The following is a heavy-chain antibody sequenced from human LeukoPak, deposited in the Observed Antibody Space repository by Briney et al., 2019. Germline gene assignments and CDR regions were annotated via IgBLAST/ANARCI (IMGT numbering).Heavy chain of an antibody. CDR2: IYYSGST. D-gene: IGHD3-9*01. CDR3: ARGLYYDILAGYLRY. V-gene: IGHV4-59*01. Sequence: PSETLSLTCTVSGGSISNKYWSWIRQPPGKGLEWIGYIYYSGSTNYNPSLKSRVTILVDTSKNQFSLKLSSVTAADTAVYYCARGLYYDILAGYLRYWGQGTLVTVSS. CDR1: GGSISNKY. J-gene: IGHJ4*02.